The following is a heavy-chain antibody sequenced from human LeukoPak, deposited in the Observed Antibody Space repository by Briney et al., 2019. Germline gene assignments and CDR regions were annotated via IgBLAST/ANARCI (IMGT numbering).Heavy chain of an antibody. CDR3: ARGRDRSKAGDH. D-gene: IGHD5-24*01. CDR2: IHPHGIF. V-gene: IGHV4-34*01. CDR1: GGSCDEYY. Sequence: SETLSLTCAVYGGSCDEYYCSWIRQPPGKGLEWIGEIHPHGIFYYNSSLTSRVTISIDTSKSQFSLRLTSVTAADTAFYYCARGRDRSKAGDHWGQGSLVTVSS. J-gene: IGHJ4*02.